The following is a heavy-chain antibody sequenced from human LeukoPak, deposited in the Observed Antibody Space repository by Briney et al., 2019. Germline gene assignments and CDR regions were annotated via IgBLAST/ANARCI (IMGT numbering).Heavy chain of an antibody. CDR3: ARENDDAFDI. Sequence: ETLSITCTVSGGSISSYYWSWIRQPPGKGLEWIGYIYYSGSTNYNPSLKSRVTISVDTSKNQFSLKLSSVTAADTAVYYCARENDDAFDIWGQGTMVTVSS. J-gene: IGHJ3*02. V-gene: IGHV4-59*01. CDR1: GGSISSYY. CDR2: IYYSGST.